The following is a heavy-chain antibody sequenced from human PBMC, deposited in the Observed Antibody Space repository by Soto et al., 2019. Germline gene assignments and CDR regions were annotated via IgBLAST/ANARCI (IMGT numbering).Heavy chain of an antibody. CDR2: IYYGGNT. Sequence: QLQLQESGPGLVKPSETLSLTCTVSGGFISSSTYYWAWIRQPPGKGMEWIGSIYYGGNTYYNPSLDSRVIISVDTSKNQFSLKLSSVTAADTAVYYCAIHVPMYSEKLFDYWGQGTLVTVSS. D-gene: IGHD1-26*01. CDR1: GGFISSSTYY. CDR3: AIHVPMYSEKLFDY. V-gene: IGHV4-39*01. J-gene: IGHJ4*02.